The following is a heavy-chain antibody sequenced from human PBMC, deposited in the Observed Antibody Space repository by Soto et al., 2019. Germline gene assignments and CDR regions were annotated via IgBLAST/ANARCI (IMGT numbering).Heavy chain of an antibody. V-gene: IGHV4-4*07. D-gene: IGHD6-19*01. CDR3: ARERHTSAWFLGFDH. CDR1: GDSISNYY. CDR2: IYTTGST. J-gene: IGHJ4*02. Sequence: SETLSLTCTASGDSISNYYWSWIRQPAGKGLEWIGRIYTTGSTNYNPSLKSRVTMSVDTSKNQFSLKLNSVTAADTAVYYCARERHTSAWFLGFDHWGQGTLVTVSS.